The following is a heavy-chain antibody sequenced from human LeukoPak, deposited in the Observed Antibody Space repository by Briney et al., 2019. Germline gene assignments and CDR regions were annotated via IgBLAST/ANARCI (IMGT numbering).Heavy chain of an antibody. J-gene: IGHJ1*01. V-gene: IGHV1-18*01. CDR3: ARTESISSWDAEYFQH. Sequence: ASVKVSCKASGYTFSNYGISWVRQAPGQGLEWMGRISAYNGNTNYAQKVQGRVTMTTDTSTTTAYMELSSLRSEDTAVYYCARTESISSWDAEYFQHWGQGTLVTVSS. CDR2: ISAYNGNT. D-gene: IGHD6-13*01. CDR1: GYTFSNYG.